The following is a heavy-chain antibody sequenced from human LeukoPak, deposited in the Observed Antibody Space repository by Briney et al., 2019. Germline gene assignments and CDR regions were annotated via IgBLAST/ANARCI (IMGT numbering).Heavy chain of an antibody. V-gene: IGHV4-4*07. J-gene: IGHJ3*02. D-gene: IGHD4-11*01. Sequence: SETLSLTCTVSGGSISSYYWSWIRQPAGKGLEWIGRIYTSGSTNYNPSLKSRVTMSVDTSKNQFSLKLSSVTAADTAVYYCAGDGVTTDAFDIWGQGTMVTVSS. CDR2: IYTSGST. CDR3: AGDGVTTDAFDI. CDR1: GGSISSYY.